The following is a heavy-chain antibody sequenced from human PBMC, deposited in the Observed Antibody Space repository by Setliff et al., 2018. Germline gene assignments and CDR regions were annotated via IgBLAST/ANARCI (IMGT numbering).Heavy chain of an antibody. V-gene: IGHV4-39*07. Sequence: KPSETLSLTCTVSGGSIGSNNYNWDWIRQPPGKGLEWIGNIYYSGSAFYNPSLKSRVTISGDTSKNQFSLKLTSVTAADTAVYFCARSLGSGSYYNSRPFYSDYWGQGTLVTVSS. CDR2: IYYSGSA. CDR1: GGSIGSNNYN. J-gene: IGHJ4*02. CDR3: ARSLGSGSYYNSRPFYSDY. D-gene: IGHD3-10*01.